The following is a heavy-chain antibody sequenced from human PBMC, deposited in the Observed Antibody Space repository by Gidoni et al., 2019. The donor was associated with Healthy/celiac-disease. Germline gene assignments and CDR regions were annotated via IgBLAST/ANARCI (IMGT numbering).Heavy chain of an antibody. CDR1: GFTWSSYA. J-gene: IGHJ6*02. V-gene: IGHV3-23*01. D-gene: IGHD3-10*01. Sequence: EVQRLESGGGLVQRGGSVRLSCAASGFTWSSYAMRWVCKAPGKGLGWVSASMVMGGSTYNADCVKGRFNISRDNSKNTRYLEMNSLRAEDTAVYYCAKDNVLLWCGELQPYYFYGMDVWGQGTTVTVSS. CDR2: SMVMGGST. CDR3: AKDNVLLWCGELQPYYFYGMDV.